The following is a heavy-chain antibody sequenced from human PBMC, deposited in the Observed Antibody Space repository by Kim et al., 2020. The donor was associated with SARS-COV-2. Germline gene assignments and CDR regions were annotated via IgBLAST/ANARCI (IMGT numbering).Heavy chain of an antibody. D-gene: IGHD6-13*01. CDR3: AKGGPAEAGFNWHFDL. CDR2: VSYDGNTK. Sequence: GGSLRLSCAASGFTFSSYGMHWVRQAPGKGLEWVAVVSYDGNTKYYADSVKGRFTVSKDSYKNTLYLQMNSLSPEDAAVYHCAKGGPAEAGFNWHFDLWGRGTVVTVSS. J-gene: IGHJ2*01. CDR1: GFTFSSYG. V-gene: IGHV3-30*18.